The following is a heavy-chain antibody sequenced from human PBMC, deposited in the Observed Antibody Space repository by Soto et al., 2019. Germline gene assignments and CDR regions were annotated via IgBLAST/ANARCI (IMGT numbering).Heavy chain of an antibody. CDR2: ISYDGSNK. V-gene: IGHV3-30-3*01. Sequence: GGSLRLSCAASGFTFSSYAMHWVRQAPGKGLEWVAVISYDGSNKYYADSVKGRFTIPRDNSKNTLYLQMNSLRAEDTAVYYCARARGKTVTGYYYYGMDVWGQGTTVTVSS. CDR3: ARARGKTVTGYYYYGMDV. CDR1: GFTFSSYA. D-gene: IGHD4-17*01. J-gene: IGHJ6*02.